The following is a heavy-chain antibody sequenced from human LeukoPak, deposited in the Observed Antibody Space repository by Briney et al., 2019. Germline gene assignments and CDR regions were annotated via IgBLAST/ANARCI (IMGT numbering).Heavy chain of an antibody. CDR1: GGSISSYY. D-gene: IGHD3-10*01. CDR3: ARHVGNSGSGSYLTYFDY. CDR2: IYYSGST. J-gene: IGHJ4*02. V-gene: IGHV4-59*08. Sequence: KPSDTLSLTCTVSGGSISSYYWSWIRQPPGKGLEWIGHIYYSGSTHYNPSLTIRVTISVDTSKNQFSLKLSSVTAADTAVYYCARHVGNSGSGSYLTYFDYWGQGTLVTVSS.